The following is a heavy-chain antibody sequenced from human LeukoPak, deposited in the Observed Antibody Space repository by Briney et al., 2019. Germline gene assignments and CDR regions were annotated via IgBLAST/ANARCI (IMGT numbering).Heavy chain of an antibody. J-gene: IGHJ6*03. D-gene: IGHD3-10*01. CDR1: GGSISSYY. CDR2: IYYSGST. CDR3: ARGRYYYGSGSYYLPPLDYYYMDV. V-gene: IGHV4-59*01. Sequence: SETLSLTCTVSGGSISSYYWSWIRQPPGKGLEWIGYIYYSGSTNYNPSLKSRVTISVDTSKNQFSLKLSSVTAADTAVYYCARGRYYYGSGSYYLPPLDYYYMDVWGKGTTVTISS.